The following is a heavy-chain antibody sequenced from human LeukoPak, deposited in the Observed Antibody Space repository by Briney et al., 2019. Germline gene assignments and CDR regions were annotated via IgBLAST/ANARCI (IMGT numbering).Heavy chain of an antibody. J-gene: IGHJ4*02. CDR3: AKDLDPH. CDR1: GFTVSSNY. Sequence: GGSLRLSCAASGFTVSSNYMSWVRQAPGEGLEWVSAISGSGGSTYYADSVKGRFTISRDNSKNTLYLQMNSLRAEDTAVHYCAKDLDPHWGQGTLVTVSS. V-gene: IGHV3-23*01. CDR2: ISGSGGST. D-gene: IGHD1-1*01.